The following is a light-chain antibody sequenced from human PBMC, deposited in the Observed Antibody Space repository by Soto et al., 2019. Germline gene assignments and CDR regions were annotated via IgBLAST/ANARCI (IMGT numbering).Light chain of an antibody. CDR2: GAS. CDR3: QQYNNWPPIT. V-gene: IGKV3-15*01. Sequence: EIVMTQSPAPLSVSPGDRVTLSCRARQRVATNLAWYQQKPGQAPRLLIYGASTRAPRIPARFSGGGSETEFTLTISSLQSEDFAVYYCQQYNNWPPITFGQGTRLEIK. J-gene: IGKJ5*01. CDR1: QRVATN.